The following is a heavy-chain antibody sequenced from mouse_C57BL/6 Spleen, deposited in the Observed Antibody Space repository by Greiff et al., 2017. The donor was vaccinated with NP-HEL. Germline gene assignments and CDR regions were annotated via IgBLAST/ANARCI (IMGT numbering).Heavy chain of an antibody. J-gene: IGHJ2*01. D-gene: IGHD2-3*01. CDR3: ARDVSDGYYFDY. CDR1: GFTFSDFY. CDR2: SRNKANDYTT. V-gene: IGHV7-1*01. Sequence: DVKLVESGGGLVQSGRSLRLSCATSGFTFSDFYMEWVRQAPGKGLEWIAASRNKANDYTTEYSASVKGRFIVSRDTSQSILYLQMNALRAEDTAIYYCARDVSDGYYFDYWGQGTTLTVSS.